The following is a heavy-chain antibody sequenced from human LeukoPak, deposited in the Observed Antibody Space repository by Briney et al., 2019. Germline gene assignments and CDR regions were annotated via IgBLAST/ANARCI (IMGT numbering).Heavy chain of an antibody. CDR2: ISGSGGST. J-gene: IGHJ4*02. CDR3: AKDSIVVVVAATYFDY. Sequence: GGSLRLSCAASGFTFSSYAMSWARQAPGKGLEWVSAISGSGGSTYYADSVKGRFTISRDNSKNTLYLQMNSLRAEDTAVYYCAKDSIVVVVAATYFDYWGQGTLVTVSS. V-gene: IGHV3-23*01. CDR1: GFTFSSYA. D-gene: IGHD2-15*01.